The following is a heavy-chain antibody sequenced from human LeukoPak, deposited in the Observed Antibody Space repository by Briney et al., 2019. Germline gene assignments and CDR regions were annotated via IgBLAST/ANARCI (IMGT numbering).Heavy chain of an antibody. V-gene: IGHV4-4*08. J-gene: IGHJ6*03. Sequence: PSETLSLTCTVSGDFITAYYWSWIRQPPGKGLEWIGRIYTSGSTNYNPSLKSRVTISVDTSKNQFSLKLSSVTAADTAVYYCAREAYSSGWRLYYYYYMDVWGKGTTVTISS. CDR2: IYTSGST. CDR1: GDFITAYY. D-gene: IGHD6-19*01. CDR3: AREAYSSGWRLYYYYYMDV.